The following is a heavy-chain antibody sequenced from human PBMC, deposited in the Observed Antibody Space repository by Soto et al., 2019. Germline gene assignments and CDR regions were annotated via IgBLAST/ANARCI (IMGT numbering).Heavy chain of an antibody. Sequence: SETLSLTCTVSGGSISSYYWSWIRQPPGKGLEWIGYIYYSGSTNYNPSLKSRVTISVDTSKNQFSLKLSSVTAADTAVYYCARGYGGAFDIWGQGTMVTVSS. D-gene: IGHD6-13*01. J-gene: IGHJ3*02. V-gene: IGHV4-59*08. CDR3: ARGYGGAFDI. CDR1: GGSISSYY. CDR2: IYYSGST.